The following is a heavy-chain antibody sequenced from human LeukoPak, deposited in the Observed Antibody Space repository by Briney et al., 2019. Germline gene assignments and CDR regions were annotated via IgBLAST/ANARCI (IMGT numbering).Heavy chain of an antibody. D-gene: IGHD1-1*01. CDR1: GGTFSSYA. CDR2: INPSGGST. Sequence: ASVKVSCKASGGTFSSYAISWVRQAPGQGLEWMGIINPSGGSTSYAQKFQGRVTMTRDTSTSTVYMELSSLRSEDTAVYYCARGGLERRKGPGDYYYMDVWGKGTTVTVSS. J-gene: IGHJ6*03. CDR3: ARGGLERRKGPGDYYYMDV. V-gene: IGHV1-46*01.